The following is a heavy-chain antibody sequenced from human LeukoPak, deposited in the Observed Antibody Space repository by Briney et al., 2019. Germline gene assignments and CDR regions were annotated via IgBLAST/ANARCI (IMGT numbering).Heavy chain of an antibody. Sequence: SKTLSLTCTVSGGSISSYYWSWIRQPPGNGLEWIGYIYYSGSTNYNPSLKSRVTISVDTSKNQFSLKLSSVTAADTAVYYCASWRDDSSGCYNWFDPWGQGTLVTVSS. CDR1: GGSISSYY. J-gene: IGHJ5*02. V-gene: IGHV4-59*12. CDR2: IYYSGST. CDR3: ASWRDDSSGCYNWFDP. D-gene: IGHD3-22*01.